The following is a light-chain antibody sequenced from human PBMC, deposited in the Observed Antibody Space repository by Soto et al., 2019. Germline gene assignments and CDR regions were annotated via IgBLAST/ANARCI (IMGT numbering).Light chain of an antibody. CDR1: QSVSSN. J-gene: IGKJ1*01. CDR3: QQYDKWPRWT. V-gene: IGKV3-15*01. CDR2: GAS. Sequence: EIVMTQSPATLSLSPWERATLSCRASQSVSSNLAWYQQKPGQAPRLLIYGASTGASDIPDRFSGSGSGTEFTLTISSLQSEDFAVYYCQQYDKWPRWTFGQGTKVDIK.